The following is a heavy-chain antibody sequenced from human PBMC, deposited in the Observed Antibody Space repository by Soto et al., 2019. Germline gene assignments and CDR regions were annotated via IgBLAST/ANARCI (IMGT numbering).Heavy chain of an antibody. CDR2: IAPFNGKM. CDR1: GYVFSSYG. CDR3: AREGGSSTYYPLELDY. V-gene: IGHV1-18*04. J-gene: IGHJ4*02. Sequence: QVQLAQSGPEVKRPGASVKISCQASGYVFSSYGINWVRQAPGQGLEWVGWIAPFNGKMNFAPRLQDRITRTIDTSARTAYLEMRALTSADSGVYFCAREGGSSTYYPLELDYWGQGTLVTVSS. D-gene: IGHD6-6*01.